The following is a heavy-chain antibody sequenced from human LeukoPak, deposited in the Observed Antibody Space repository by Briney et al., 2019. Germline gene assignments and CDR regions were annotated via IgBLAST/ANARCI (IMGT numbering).Heavy chain of an antibody. CDR3: ASGEAYYDFWSGYKAFDY. D-gene: IGHD3-3*01. V-gene: IGHV1-46*01. Sequence: ASVKVSCKVSGYTFTSYYMHWVRQAPGQGLEWMGIINPSGGSTSYAQKFQGRVTMTRDTSTSTVYMELSSLRSEDTAVYYCASGEAYYDFWSGYKAFDYWGQGTLVTVSS. J-gene: IGHJ4*02. CDR2: INPSGGST. CDR1: GYTFTSYY.